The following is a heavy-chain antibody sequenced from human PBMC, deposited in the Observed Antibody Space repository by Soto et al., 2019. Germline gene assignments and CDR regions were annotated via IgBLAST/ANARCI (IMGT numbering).Heavy chain of an antibody. Sequence: QVQLVQSGAEVKKPGSSVKVSCKASGGTFSSYAISWVRQAPGQGLEWMGGIIPIFGTANYARKFQGRVTITADESTSTAYMELSSLRSEDTAVYYCARNRGMATVTNYYYYGMDVWGQGTTVTVSS. CDR1: GGTFSSYA. CDR2: IIPIFGTA. J-gene: IGHJ6*02. D-gene: IGHD4-4*01. V-gene: IGHV1-69*01. CDR3: ARNRGMATVTNYYYYGMDV.